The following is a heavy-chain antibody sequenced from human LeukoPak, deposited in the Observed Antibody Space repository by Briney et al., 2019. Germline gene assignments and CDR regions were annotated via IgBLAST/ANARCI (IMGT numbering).Heavy chain of an antibody. D-gene: IGHD3-10*01. CDR1: GDSMSGYS. CDR2: VYSSGFT. Sequence: SETLSLTCTISGDSMSGYSWSWLRQPAGKELGWIGRVYSSGFTEYNLSLDGRVNMSIETSKSQFSLKLDSVTAADTAAYYCARVHIVTGTYFDSWGQGALVTVSS. V-gene: IGHV4-4*07. J-gene: IGHJ4*02. CDR3: ARVHIVTGTYFDS.